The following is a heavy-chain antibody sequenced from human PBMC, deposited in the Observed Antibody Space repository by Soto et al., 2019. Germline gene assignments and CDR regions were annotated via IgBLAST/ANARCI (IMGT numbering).Heavy chain of an antibody. J-gene: IGHJ5*02. Sequence: SGPTLVNPTQTLTLTCTFSGFSLKSSGVGVAWIRQPPGKALEWLALVYWSDEKRYSPSLKNRLTITKDTSKNEVVLTMTNMDPLDTATYYCAHKEYYFATGPYYNVRWLDPWGQGILVTVYS. CDR2: VYWSDEK. D-gene: IGHD3-10*01. CDR1: GFSLKSSGVG. V-gene: IGHV2-5*01. CDR3: AHKEYYFATGPYYNVRWLDP.